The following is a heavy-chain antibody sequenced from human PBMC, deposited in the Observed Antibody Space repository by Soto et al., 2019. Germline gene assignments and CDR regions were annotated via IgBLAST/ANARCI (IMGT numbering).Heavy chain of an antibody. D-gene: IGHD3-3*01. Sequence: SETLSLTCTVSGGSISSSSYYWGWIRQPPGKGLEWIGSIYYSGSTYYNPSLKSRVTISVDTSKNQFSLKLSSVTAADTAVYYCARSEWSGYYDYWGQGTLVTVSS. CDR2: IYYSGST. CDR1: GGSISSSSYY. V-gene: IGHV4-39*01. J-gene: IGHJ4*02. CDR3: ARSEWSGYYDY.